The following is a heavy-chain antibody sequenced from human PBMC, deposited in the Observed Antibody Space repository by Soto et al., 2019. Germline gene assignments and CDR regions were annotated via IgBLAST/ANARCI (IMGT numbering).Heavy chain of an antibody. CDR3: AKDYRLGELSFQ. Sequence: PXGLLRLSCAASGFSFSSYATRWVRQAPGKGLEWVSAISGRVGSTYYADSVKGRFSISRDNSKNTLYLQMNSLRAEDTAVYYCAKDYRLGELSFQWGQGTLVTVSS. J-gene: IGHJ4*02. D-gene: IGHD3-16*02. V-gene: IGHV3-23*01. CDR1: GFSFSSYA. CDR2: ISGRVGST.